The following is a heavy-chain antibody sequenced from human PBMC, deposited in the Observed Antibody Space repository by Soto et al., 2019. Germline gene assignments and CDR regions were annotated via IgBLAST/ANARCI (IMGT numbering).Heavy chain of an antibody. V-gene: IGHV4-31*03. CDR1: GGSISRGGYY. CDR2: IFYSGTT. J-gene: IGHJ5*02. CDR3: ARSVDP. Sequence: QVQLQESGPGLVKPSQTLSLTCTVSGGSISRGGYYWNWIRQHPGKGLEWIGYIFYSGTTYYNPALKRRVTISVDTSKNQFSLKLSSVTAADTDVYYCARSVDPWGQGTLVTVSS.